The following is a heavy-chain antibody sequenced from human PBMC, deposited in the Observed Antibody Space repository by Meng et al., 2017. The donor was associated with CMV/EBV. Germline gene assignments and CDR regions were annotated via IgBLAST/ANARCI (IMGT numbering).Heavy chain of an antibody. CDR1: GFTFSSYS. V-gene: IGHV3-21*01. CDR3: AREGIVVVPAAID. D-gene: IGHD2-2*01. J-gene: IGHJ4*02. CDR2: ISSSSSYI. Sequence: GESLKISCAASGFTFSSYSMNWVRQAPGKGLEWVSSISSSSSYIYYADSVKGRFTISRDNAKNSLYLQMNSLRAEDTAVYYCAREGIVVVPAAIDWDQGTLVTVSS.